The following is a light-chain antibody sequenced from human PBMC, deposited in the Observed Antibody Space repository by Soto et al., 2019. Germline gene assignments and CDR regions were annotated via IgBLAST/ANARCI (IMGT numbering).Light chain of an antibody. CDR2: EVS. Sequence: QSVLTQPPSASGSPGQSVTISCTGTSSDVGGYNYVSWYQQHPGKAPKLMIYEVSKRPSGVPDRFSGSKSGNTASLTVSGLQAEDEADYYCSSYAGSLYFGGGTKVTVL. V-gene: IGLV2-8*01. CDR3: SSYAGSLY. J-gene: IGLJ2*01. CDR1: SSDVGGYNY.